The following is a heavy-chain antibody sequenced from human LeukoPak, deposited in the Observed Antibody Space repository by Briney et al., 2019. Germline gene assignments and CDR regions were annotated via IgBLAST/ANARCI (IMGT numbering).Heavy chain of an antibody. Sequence: PGGSLRLSCAASGFTFSSYSMNWVRQAPGKGLEWVSYISSSSSTIYYADSVKGRFTISRDNAKNSLYLQMNSLRAEDTAVYYCARDHKGYDFWGQGTLVTVSS. D-gene: IGHD5-12*01. V-gene: IGHV3-48*04. CDR2: ISSSSSTI. CDR1: GFTFSSYS. CDR3: ARDHKGYDF. J-gene: IGHJ4*02.